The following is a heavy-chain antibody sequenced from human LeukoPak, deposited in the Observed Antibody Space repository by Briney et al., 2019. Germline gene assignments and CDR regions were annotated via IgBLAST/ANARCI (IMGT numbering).Heavy chain of an antibody. V-gene: IGHV3-21*01. J-gene: IGHJ5*02. CDR3: ARAEDIVVVPAAMGP. CDR2: ISSSSSYI. D-gene: IGHD2-2*01. CDR1: GFTFSSYS. Sequence: GGSLKLFCAASGFTFSSYSMNWVRQAPGKGLEWVSSISSSSSYIYYADSVKGRFTISRDNAKNSLYLQMNSLRAEDTAVYYCARAEDIVVVPAAMGPWGQGTLVTVSS.